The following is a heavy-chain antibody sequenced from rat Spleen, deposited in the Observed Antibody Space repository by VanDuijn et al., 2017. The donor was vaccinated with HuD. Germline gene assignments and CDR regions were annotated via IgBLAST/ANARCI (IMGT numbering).Heavy chain of an antibody. Sequence: EVQLVESGGGLVQPGRSMKLSCAASGFTFSNYDMAWVRQAPTKGLEWVASISYDGSSTYYRDSVKGRFTISRDNAKSTLYLQMDSLRSEDTATYYCTTDGFGVRWGQGVMVTVSS. CDR3: TTDGFGVR. D-gene: IGHD4-3*01. J-gene: IGHJ2*01. CDR1: GFTFSNYD. V-gene: IGHV5-20*01. CDR2: ISYDGSST.